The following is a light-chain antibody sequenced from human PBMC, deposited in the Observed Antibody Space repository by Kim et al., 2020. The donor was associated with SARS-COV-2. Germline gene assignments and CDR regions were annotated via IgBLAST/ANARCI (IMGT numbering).Light chain of an antibody. CDR1: SSDVGSSNY. CDR2: DVS. V-gene: IGLV2-14*03. CDR3: SSFTASNTHV. Sequence: GQSIAISCTGTSSDVGSSNYVSWYQQHPGKAPKLIIYDVSNRPSGISDRFSGSKSGNTASLTISGLQSEDEADYYCSSFTASNTHVFGGGTQLTVL. J-gene: IGLJ2*01.